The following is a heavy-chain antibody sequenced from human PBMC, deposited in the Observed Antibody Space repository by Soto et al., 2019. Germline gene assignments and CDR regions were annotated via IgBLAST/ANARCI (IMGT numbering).Heavy chain of an antibody. J-gene: IGHJ5*02. CDR2: IYYSGST. Sequence: QLQLQESGPGLVKPSETLSLTCTVSGGSISSSSYYWGWIRQPPGKGLEWIGSIYYSGSTYYNPSLKSRVTISVDTSKNQFSLKLSSVTAADTAVYYCARQKSSSSWTRGWFDPWGQGTLVTVSS. CDR3: ARQKSSSSWTRGWFDP. CDR1: GGSISSSSYY. D-gene: IGHD6-13*01. V-gene: IGHV4-39*01.